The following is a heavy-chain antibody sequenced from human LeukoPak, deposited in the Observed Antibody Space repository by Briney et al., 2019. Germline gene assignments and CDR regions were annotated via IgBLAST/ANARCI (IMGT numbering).Heavy chain of an antibody. CDR1: GFTVSYNY. CDR2: ISSSSSSI. CDR3: TKESVTYLDY. D-gene: IGHD2-21*02. Sequence: GGSLRVSCAVSGFTVSYNYMNWVRQAPGEGLEWVSYISSSSSSIYYADSVKGRFTISRDNAKNSLYLQMNSLRDEDTAVYYCTKESVTYLDYWGQGTLVTVSS. V-gene: IGHV3-48*02. J-gene: IGHJ4*02.